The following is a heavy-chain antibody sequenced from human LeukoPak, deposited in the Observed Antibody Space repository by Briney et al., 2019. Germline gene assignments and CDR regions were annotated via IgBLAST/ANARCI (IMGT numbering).Heavy chain of an antibody. V-gene: IGHV3-48*01. CDR3: ARESGYIDY. Sequence: GGSLRLSCAASGFTFSSYGINWVRQAPGKGLEWLSYISSSSSTIKYADSVRGRFTISRDNAKNSLFLQMNSLRAEDTAVYYCARESGYIDYWGQGTLDTVSS. J-gene: IGHJ4*02. CDR2: ISSSSSTI. CDR1: GFTFSSYG. D-gene: IGHD5-12*01.